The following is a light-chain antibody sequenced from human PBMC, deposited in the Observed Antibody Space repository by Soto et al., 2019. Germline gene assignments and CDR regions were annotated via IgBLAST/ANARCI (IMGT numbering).Light chain of an antibody. J-gene: IGKJ1*01. Sequence: DVQMTQSPSTLSASVGDRVIITCRASQSIQMWLAWYQQKAGKAPNLLIYKASSLEGGVPSRFSGSGSGTAFTLTISSMQSDDFATYYCQQYNHYQWTFGQGTKVEV. V-gene: IGKV1-5*03. CDR2: KAS. CDR1: QSIQMW. CDR3: QQYNHYQWT.